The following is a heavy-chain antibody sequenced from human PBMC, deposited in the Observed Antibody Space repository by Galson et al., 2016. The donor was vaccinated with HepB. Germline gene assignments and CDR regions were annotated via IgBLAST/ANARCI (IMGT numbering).Heavy chain of an antibody. CDR3: TRDSTNFDL. CDR1: GFTFSKYS. J-gene: IGHJ2*01. Sequence: SLRLSCAASGFTFSKYSMNWVRQAPGKGLQWVSSISSSSNDIQYADSMKGRFTISRENSKNSLYLQMFSLRADDTAVYYCTRDSTNFDLWGRGALVTVSS. V-gene: IGHV3-21*01. CDR2: ISSSSNDI.